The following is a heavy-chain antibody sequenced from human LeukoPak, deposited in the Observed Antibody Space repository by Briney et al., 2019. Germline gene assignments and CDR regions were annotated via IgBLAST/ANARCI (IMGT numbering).Heavy chain of an antibody. V-gene: IGHV1-18*01. J-gene: IGHJ5*02. Sequence: ASEKVSCKASGYTFTSYGINWVRQAPGQGLEWMGWISAYNKRNYAQKIQGRVTMTTDTSTSTAYMELRNLRSDDTAVYYCARVSAPPDYGDYVSENWFDPWGQGTLVTVSS. D-gene: IGHD4-17*01. CDR1: GYTFTSYG. CDR2: ISAYNKR. CDR3: ARVSAPPDYGDYVSENWFDP.